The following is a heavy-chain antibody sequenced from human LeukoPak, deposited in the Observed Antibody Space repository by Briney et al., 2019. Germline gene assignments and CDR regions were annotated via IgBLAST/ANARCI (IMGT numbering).Heavy chain of an antibody. D-gene: IGHD2-15*01. V-gene: IGHV1-46*01. Sequence: GASVKVSCKAFGYTFTSNYMHWVRQAPGQGPEWMGVISPSGGSTTYAQKFQGRVTITADESTSTAYMELSSLRSEDTAVYYCARAGYCSGGSCYSPYFDYWGQGTLVTVSS. J-gene: IGHJ4*02. CDR1: GYTFTSNY. CDR3: ARAGYCSGGSCYSPYFDY. CDR2: ISPSGGST.